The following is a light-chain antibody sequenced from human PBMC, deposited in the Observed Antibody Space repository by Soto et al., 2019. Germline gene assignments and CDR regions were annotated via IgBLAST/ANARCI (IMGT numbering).Light chain of an antibody. CDR1: SSDVGGYDF. Sequence: QSVLAQPRSVSGSPGQSVTLSCTGTSSDVGGYDFVSWYQQYPDKAPKLIIFDVTERTSGVPDRFSGSKSGNSASLTISGLQAEDEADYYCSSYAGSYILGVFGGGTKLTVL. J-gene: IGLJ3*02. CDR2: DVT. CDR3: SSYAGSYILGV. V-gene: IGLV2-11*01.